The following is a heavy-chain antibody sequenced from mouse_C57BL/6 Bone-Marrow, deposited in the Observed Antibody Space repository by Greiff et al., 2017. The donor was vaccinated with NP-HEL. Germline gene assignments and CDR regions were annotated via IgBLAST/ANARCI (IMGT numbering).Heavy chain of an antibody. V-gene: IGHV1-81*01. CDR1: GYTFTSYG. CDR2: IYPRSGNT. Sequence: QVHVKQSGAELARPGASVKLSCKASGYTFTSYGISWVKQRTGQGLEWIGEIYPRSGNTYYNEKFKGKATLTADKSSSTAYMELRSLTSEDSAVYFCPRTSLLLRFAYWGQGTLVTVSA. J-gene: IGHJ3*01. CDR3: PRTSLLLRFAY. D-gene: IGHD1-1*01.